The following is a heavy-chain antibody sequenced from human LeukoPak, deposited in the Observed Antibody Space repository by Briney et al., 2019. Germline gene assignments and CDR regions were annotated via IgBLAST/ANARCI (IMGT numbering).Heavy chain of an antibody. V-gene: IGHV3-9*01. D-gene: IGHD3-22*01. CDR1: GFTFDDYA. CDR3: AKGRHYYDSSGNDAFDI. CDR2: ISWNSGSI. Sequence: GGSLRLSCAASGFTFDDYAMHWVRQAPGKGLEWVSGISWNSGSIGYADSVKGRFTISRDNAKNSLYLQMNSLRAEDTALYYYAKGRHYYDSSGNDAFDIWGQGTMVTVSS. J-gene: IGHJ3*02.